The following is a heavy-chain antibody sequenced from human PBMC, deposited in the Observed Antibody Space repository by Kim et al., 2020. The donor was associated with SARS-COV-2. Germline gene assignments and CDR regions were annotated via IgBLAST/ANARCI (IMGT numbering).Heavy chain of an antibody. CDR1: GFTFKDAY. V-gene: IGHV3-73*01. CDR2: IRTTPRSWAT. J-gene: IGHJ4*03. Sequence: GGSLRLSCAASGFTFKDAYIHWVRQSSGKGLEWVGRIRTTPRSWATNYAAPVRGRFTISRDDSRNTSFLQLNSLKIEDTAVYYCTPVGGAACGGDCYEGYWGQGILVTVSS. D-gene: IGHD2-21*02. CDR3: TPVGGAACGGDCYEGY.